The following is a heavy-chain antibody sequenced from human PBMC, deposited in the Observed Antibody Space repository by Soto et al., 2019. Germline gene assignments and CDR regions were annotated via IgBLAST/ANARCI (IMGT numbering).Heavy chain of an antibody. J-gene: IGHJ4*02. D-gene: IGHD5-12*01. Sequence: EVQLVESGGGLVQPGGSLKLSCAASGFTFSGSAMHWVRQASGKGLEWVGRIRSKANSYATAYAASVKGRFTISRDDSKNTAYLQMNSLKTEDTAVYYCTRHVDLRRWLQSFDYWGQGTLVTVSS. CDR2: IRSKANSYAT. V-gene: IGHV3-73*02. CDR3: TRHVDLRRWLQSFDY. CDR1: GFTFSGSA.